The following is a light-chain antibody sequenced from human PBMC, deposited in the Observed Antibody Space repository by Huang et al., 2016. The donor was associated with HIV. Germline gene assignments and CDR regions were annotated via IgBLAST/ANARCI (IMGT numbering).Light chain of an antibody. CDR3: QHYNNWPPWT. CDR2: GES. Sequence: EIVMTQSPATLSVSPGERATLSCRASQTVNDNLAWYQQKPGQPPRLLIYGESARATVIPVRFSGSGSGTDFTLTISSLQSEDSAVYYCQHYNNWPPWTFGQGTKVEVK. CDR1: QTVNDN. J-gene: IGKJ1*01. V-gene: IGKV3-15*01.